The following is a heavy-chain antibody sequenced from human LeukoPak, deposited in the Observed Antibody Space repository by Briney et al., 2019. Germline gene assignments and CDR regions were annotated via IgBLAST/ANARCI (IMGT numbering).Heavy chain of an antibody. CDR3: ARGSSGWFPFDY. D-gene: IGHD6-19*01. J-gene: IGHJ4*02. V-gene: IGHV3-23*01. CDR2: ISGSGGST. Sequence: GGSLRLSCAASGFTFSSYGMSWVRQAPGKGLEWVSAISGSGGSTYYADSVKGRFTISRDSSKNTLYLQMNSLRAEDTAVYYCARGSSGWFPFDYWGQGTLVTVSS. CDR1: GFTFSSYG.